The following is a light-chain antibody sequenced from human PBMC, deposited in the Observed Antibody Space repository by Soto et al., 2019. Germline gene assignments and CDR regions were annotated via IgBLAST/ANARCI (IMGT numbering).Light chain of an antibody. J-gene: IGLJ2*01. CDR1: SSDVGGYNY. V-gene: IGLV2-14*01. CDR3: SAYTSSSKV. Sequence: QSALTQPASVSGSPGQSITLSCTGTSSDVGGYNYVSWYQQHPGKAPKLMIYAVSNRPSGVSNRFSGSKSGNTASLTISGLQAEDEADYYCSAYTSSSKVFGGGAKLTVL. CDR2: AVS.